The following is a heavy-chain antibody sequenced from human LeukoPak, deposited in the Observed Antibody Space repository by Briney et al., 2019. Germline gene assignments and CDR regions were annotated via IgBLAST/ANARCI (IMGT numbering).Heavy chain of an antibody. D-gene: IGHD2-15*01. V-gene: IGHV3-23*01. Sequence: GGSLRLSCAASGFTFSSYGMSWVRQAPGKGLEWVSAISGSGGSTYYADSVKGRFTITRDNSKNTLYLQMNSLRAEDTAVYYCAKDVVVVAATQVDVWGKGTTVTISS. J-gene: IGHJ6*04. CDR3: AKDVVVVAATQVDV. CDR2: ISGSGGST. CDR1: GFTFSSYG.